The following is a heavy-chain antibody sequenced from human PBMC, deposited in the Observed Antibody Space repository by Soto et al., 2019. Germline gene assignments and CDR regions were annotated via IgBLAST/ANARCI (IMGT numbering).Heavy chain of an antibody. Sequence: SETLSLTCAVYGGSFSGYYWSWIRQPPGKGLEWIGEINHSGSTNYNPSLKSRVTISVDASKNQFSLKLSSVTAADTAVYYCARFSRIAARLGAWFDPWGQGTLVTVSS. CDR3: ARFSRIAARLGAWFDP. J-gene: IGHJ5*02. CDR1: GGSFSGYY. D-gene: IGHD6-6*01. CDR2: INHSGST. V-gene: IGHV4-34*01.